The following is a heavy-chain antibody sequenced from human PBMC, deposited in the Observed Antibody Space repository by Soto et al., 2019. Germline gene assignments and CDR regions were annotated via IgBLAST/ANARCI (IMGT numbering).Heavy chain of an antibody. J-gene: IGHJ4*02. Sequence: GGSLRLSCAASGFSLSANTMHWVRQVPGKGLEWVASISNDGRRKYYADFVKGRFTISRDTANNILYLEMNSLRAEDTSLYYCARVATAMTYDFWGQGTQVTVSS. CDR1: GFSLSANT. CDR3: ARVATAMTYDF. D-gene: IGHD2-21*02. V-gene: IGHV3-30*04. CDR2: ISNDGRRK.